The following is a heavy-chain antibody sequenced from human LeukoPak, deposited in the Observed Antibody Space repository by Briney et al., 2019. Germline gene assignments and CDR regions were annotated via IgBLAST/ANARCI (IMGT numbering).Heavy chain of an antibody. Sequence: ASVKVSCKASGYTLTEHYIHWVRQASGQGFEWMGWMNPNTDGTKYTQKFQGRVTMTRDTSISTAYMELSRLTYDDTAVYYCARGPIFPPTYNYYFYMDVWGKGTTVTVSS. CDR1: GYTLTEHY. D-gene: IGHD3-9*01. V-gene: IGHV1-2*02. J-gene: IGHJ6*03. CDR3: ARGPIFPPTYNYYFYMDV. CDR2: MNPNTDGT.